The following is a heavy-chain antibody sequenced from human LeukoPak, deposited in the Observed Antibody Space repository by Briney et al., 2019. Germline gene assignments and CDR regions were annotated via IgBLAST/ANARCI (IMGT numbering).Heavy chain of an antibody. CDR2: ISYDGSNK. V-gene: IGHV3-30*18. CDR3: AKDSEVGYDSSALDY. J-gene: IGHJ4*02. CDR1: GFTLSSYA. D-gene: IGHD3-22*01. Sequence: GGSLRLSCAASGFTLSSYAMHWVRQAPGKGLEWVAVISYDGSNKYYADSVKGRFTISRDNSKNTLYLQMNSLRAEDTAVYYCAKDSEVGYDSSALDYWGQGTLVTVSS.